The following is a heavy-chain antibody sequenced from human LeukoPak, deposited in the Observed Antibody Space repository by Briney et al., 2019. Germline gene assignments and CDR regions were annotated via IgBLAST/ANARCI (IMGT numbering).Heavy chain of an antibody. CDR1: GDSVSCNSAA. CDR2: TYYRCKWYN. CDR3: ARVKSSSRLVDV. V-gene: IGHV6-1*01. Sequence: SQTLSLTCAFSGDSVSCNSAAWNWIRQSPSRGLEWLGRTYYRCKWYNDYAVAVKRRITINPDTSKNQSSQQMNSVTPDDTAVYYCARVKSSSRLVDVWGRGTLVTVSS. D-gene: IGHD6-6*01. J-gene: IGHJ2*01.